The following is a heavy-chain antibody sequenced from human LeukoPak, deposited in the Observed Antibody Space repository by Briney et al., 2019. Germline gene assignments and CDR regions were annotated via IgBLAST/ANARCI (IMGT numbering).Heavy chain of an antibody. Sequence: GESLKTSCKGSGYSFTSYWIGWVRQMPGKGLEWMGIIYPGDSDTRYSPSFQGQVTISADKSISTAYLQWSSLKASDTAMYYCARRGAGFYSQNNWFDPWGQGTLVTVSS. J-gene: IGHJ5*02. V-gene: IGHV5-51*01. CDR2: IYPGDSDT. CDR3: ARRGAGFYSQNNWFDP. CDR1: GYSFTSYW. D-gene: IGHD2-21*01.